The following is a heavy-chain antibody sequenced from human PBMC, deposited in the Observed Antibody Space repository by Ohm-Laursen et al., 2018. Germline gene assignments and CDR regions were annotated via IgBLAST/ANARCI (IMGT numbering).Heavy chain of an antibody. CDR1: GFAFSTYW. CDR2: IDSGGSST. J-gene: IGHJ4*02. Sequence: GSLRLSCAASGFAFSTYWMHWVRHAPGKGLVWVSRIDSGGSSTSYADPVKGRFIIFRDSAKNTLYLQMNSLRAEDTAVFYCARQITGATSEFDYWGQGTLVTVSS. V-gene: IGHV3-74*01. CDR3: ARQITGATSEFDY. D-gene: IGHD1-20*01.